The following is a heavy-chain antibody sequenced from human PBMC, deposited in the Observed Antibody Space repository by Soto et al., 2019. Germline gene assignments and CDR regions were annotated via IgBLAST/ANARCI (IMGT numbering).Heavy chain of an antibody. Sequence: LRLSCAASGFRFDDYNIHWVRQAPGKGLEWVSLITWNGGNTYYADSVKGRFTISRDGTTKSVSLQMTSLKTEDTGLYYCARETLSFGSALDVWGQGTTVTVSS. CDR3: ARETLSFGSALDV. J-gene: IGHJ6*02. V-gene: IGHV3-43*01. CDR2: ITWNGGNT. D-gene: IGHD3-3*01. CDR1: GFRFDDYN.